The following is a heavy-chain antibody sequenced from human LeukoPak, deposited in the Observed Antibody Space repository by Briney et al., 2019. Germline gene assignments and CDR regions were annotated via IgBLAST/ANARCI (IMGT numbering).Heavy chain of an antibody. CDR2: IYSGGNT. CDR3: ARIKVITMVHGLIITSAFFDY. V-gene: IGHV3-53*01. CDR1: GFTVSSNY. J-gene: IGHJ4*02. D-gene: IGHD3-10*01. Sequence: GGSLRLSCAVSGFTVSSNYMGWVRQAAGKGLEWVSLIYSGGNTYYADSVKGRFTISRDTSKNTLFLQMNSLRAEDTALYVCARIKVITMVHGLIITSAFFDYWDQGTLVTVSS.